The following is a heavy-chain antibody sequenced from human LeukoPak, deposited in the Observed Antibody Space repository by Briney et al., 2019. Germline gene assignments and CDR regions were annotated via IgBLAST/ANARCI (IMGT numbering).Heavy chain of an antibody. CDR2: IYYSGST. V-gene: IGHV4-59*12. CDR1: GGSISSYY. J-gene: IGHJ4*02. CDR3: ARVRNKGYGSGSYWPYFDY. D-gene: IGHD3-10*01. Sequence: PSETLSLTCTVSGGSISSYYWSWIRQPPGKGLEWIGYIYYSGSTNYNPSLKSRVTISVDTSKNQFSLKLSSVTAADTAVYYCARVRNKGYGSGSYWPYFDYWGQGTLVTVSS.